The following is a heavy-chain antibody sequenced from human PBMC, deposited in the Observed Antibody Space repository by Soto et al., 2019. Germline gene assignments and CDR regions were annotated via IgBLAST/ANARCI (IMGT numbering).Heavy chain of an antibody. Sequence: SETLSLTCAVSSGSISSSNWWSWVRQPPGKGLEWIGEIYHSGSTNYNPSLKSRVTISVDKSKDQFSLKLTSVTAADTAVYYCARNIRDCRGGDCFGFDYWGQGTLVTVSS. CDR1: SGSISSSNW. J-gene: IGHJ4*02. CDR2: IYHSGST. V-gene: IGHV4-4*02. D-gene: IGHD2-21*02. CDR3: ARNIRDCRGGDCFGFDY.